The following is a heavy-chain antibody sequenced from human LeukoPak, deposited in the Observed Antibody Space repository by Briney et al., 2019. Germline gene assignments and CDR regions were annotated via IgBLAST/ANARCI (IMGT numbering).Heavy chain of an antibody. V-gene: IGHV3-23*01. CDR2: ISGGGANT. CDR1: EFTFNSYA. CDR3: AKSSPYSATYFDY. Sequence: PGGSLRLSCAASEFTFNSYAMSWVRQAPREGLEWVSAISGGGANTYYADSVKGRFTISRDNSKNTLYLQMNSLRAEDTAVYYCAKSSPYSATYFDYWGQGTLVTVSS. J-gene: IGHJ4*02. D-gene: IGHD1-26*01.